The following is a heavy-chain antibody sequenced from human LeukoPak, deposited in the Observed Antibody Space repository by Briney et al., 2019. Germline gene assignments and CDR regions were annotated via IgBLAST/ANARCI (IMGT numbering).Heavy chain of an antibody. CDR1: GGSISSYY. J-gene: IGHJ4*02. V-gene: IGHV4-59*08. Sequence: PSETLSLTCTVSGGSISSYYWSWIRQPPGKGLEWIGYIYYSGSTNYNPSLKSRVTISVDTSKNQFSLKLSSVTAADTAVYYCARLSAAAAGFRLFGFDYWGQGTLVTVSS. CDR3: ARLSAAAAGFRLFGFDY. CDR2: IYYSGST. D-gene: IGHD6-13*01.